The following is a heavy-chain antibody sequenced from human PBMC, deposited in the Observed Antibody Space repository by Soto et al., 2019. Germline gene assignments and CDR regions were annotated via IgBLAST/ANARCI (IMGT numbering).Heavy chain of an antibody. CDR3: AKDRIAVAGVAGAYYYYYMDV. D-gene: IGHD6-19*01. CDR1: GFTFDDYA. CDR2: ISWNGGSI. V-gene: IGHV3-9*01. Sequence: EVQLVESGGGLVQPGRSLRLSCAASGFTFDDYAMHWVRQAPGKGLEWVSGISWNGGSIGYEDSVQGRFTISRDNAKNSLYLQMNSLRAEETTLYYCAKDRIAVAGVAGAYYYYYMDVWGKGTTVTVSS. J-gene: IGHJ6*03.